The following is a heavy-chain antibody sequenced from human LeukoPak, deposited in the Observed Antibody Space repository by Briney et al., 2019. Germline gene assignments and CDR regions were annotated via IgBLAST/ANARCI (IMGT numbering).Heavy chain of an antibody. J-gene: IGHJ3*02. D-gene: IGHD1-26*01. CDR2: ISGSGGST. CDR1: GFTFSSYA. Sequence: GGSLRLSCAASGFTFSSYAMSWVRQAPGKGLEWVSAISGSGGSTYYADSVKGRFTISRDNAKNSLYLQMNSLRAEDTAVYYCARQPNIVGATRNAFDIWGQGTMVTVSS. CDR3: ARQPNIVGATRNAFDI. V-gene: IGHV3-23*01.